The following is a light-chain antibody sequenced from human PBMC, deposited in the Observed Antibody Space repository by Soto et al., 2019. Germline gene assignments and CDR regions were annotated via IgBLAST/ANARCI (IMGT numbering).Light chain of an antibody. V-gene: IGKV3-11*01. J-gene: IGKJ5*01. CDR1: QSVGIY. CDR2: DAS. Sequence: EVVLTQSPATLSLSPGERATLSCRASQSVGIYLGWYQQKPGQAPRLLIYDASNRATGIPGRFSGSGSGTDFTPTISSLEPEDFAIYFCQQRSNWPPTFGQGTRLEIK. CDR3: QQRSNWPPT.